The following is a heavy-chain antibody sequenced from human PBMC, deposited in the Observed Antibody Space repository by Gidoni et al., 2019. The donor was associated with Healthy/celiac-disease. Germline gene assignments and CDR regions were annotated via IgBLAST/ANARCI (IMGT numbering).Heavy chain of an antibody. CDR1: GYTFTSYA. V-gene: IGHV1-3*01. J-gene: IGHJ4*02. CDR2: INAGHGNT. CDR3: ARATESSGSYYY. Sequence: QVQLVQSGAEVKKPGASVKVSCKASGYTFTSYAMHWVRQAPGQRLEWMGWINAGHGNTKYSQKFQGRVTITRDTSASTAYMELSSLRSEDTAVYYCARATESSGSYYYWGQGTLVTVSS. D-gene: IGHD1-26*01.